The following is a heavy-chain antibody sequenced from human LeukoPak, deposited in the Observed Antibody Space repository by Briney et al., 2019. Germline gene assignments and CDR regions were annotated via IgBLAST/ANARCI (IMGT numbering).Heavy chain of an antibody. D-gene: IGHD1-26*01. CDR1: GGSISSGGYY. CDR3: ARQRAEREDFDY. CDR2: IYYSGST. V-gene: IGHV4-39*01. Sequence: TSQTLSLTCTVSGGSISSGGYYWGWIRQPPGKGLEWIGSIYYSGSTYYNPSLKSRVTISVDTSKNQFSLKLSSVTAADTAVYYCARQRAEREDFDYWGQGTLVTVSS. J-gene: IGHJ4*02.